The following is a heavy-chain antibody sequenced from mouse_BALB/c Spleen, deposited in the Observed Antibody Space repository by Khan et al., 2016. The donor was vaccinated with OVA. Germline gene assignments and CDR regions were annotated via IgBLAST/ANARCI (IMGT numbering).Heavy chain of an antibody. J-gene: IGHJ3*01. CDR2: IDPANGDP. CDR3: ATLESNPFAY. CDR1: GFNIKDTY. V-gene: IGHV14-3*02. D-gene: IGHD2-5*01. Sequence: EVKLMESRAELLKPGASVKLSCTSSGFNIKDTYMHWVKQRPEQGLEWIGRIDPANGDPTYDPKFQGKATISADTSSNTAYLQLSSMTADDTAVYYCATLESNPFAYWGQGTLVTVSA.